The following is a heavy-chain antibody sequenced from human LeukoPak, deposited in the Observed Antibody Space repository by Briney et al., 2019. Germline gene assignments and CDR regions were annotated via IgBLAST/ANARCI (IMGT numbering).Heavy chain of an antibody. CDR3: ARDQTMLFSAFDI. CDR1: GFTFSSYS. CDR2: ISSSSSYI. D-gene: IGHD3/OR15-3a*01. V-gene: IGHV3-21*01. Sequence: GGSLRLSCAASGFTFSSYSMNWVRQAPGKGLEWVSSISSSSSYIYYADSVKGRFTISRDNAKNSLYLQMNSLRAEDTAVYYCARDQTMLFSAFDIWGQGTMVTVSS. J-gene: IGHJ3*02.